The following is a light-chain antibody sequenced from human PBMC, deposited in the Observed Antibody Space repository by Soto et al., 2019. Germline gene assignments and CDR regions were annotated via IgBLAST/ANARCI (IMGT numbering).Light chain of an antibody. V-gene: IGLV3-21*04. CDR2: YDS. CDR3: QVWDSSSDHV. Sequence: SYELTQPPSVSVAPGKTARITCGGNNIGSKSVHWYQQKPGQAPVLVIYYDSDRPSGIPERFSGSNSGNTATLTISRVEAEDEADYYCQVWDSSSDHVFGTGTKLTVL. J-gene: IGLJ1*01. CDR1: NIGSKS.